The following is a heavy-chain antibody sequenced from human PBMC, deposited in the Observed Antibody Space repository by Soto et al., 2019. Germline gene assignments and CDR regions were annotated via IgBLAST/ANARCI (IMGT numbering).Heavy chain of an antibody. CDR3: AKSKCSGASCYSDS. V-gene: IGHV3-23*01. CDR2: ISGSGGST. Sequence: GGSLRLSCAASGFTFSSYGMSWVRQAPGKGLEWVSAISGSGGSTYYADSVKGRFAISRDNSRNTLYLQMNSLRVEDTAVYFCAKSKCSGASCYSDSWGQGTLVTVSS. J-gene: IGHJ4*02. D-gene: IGHD2-15*01. CDR1: GFTFSSYG.